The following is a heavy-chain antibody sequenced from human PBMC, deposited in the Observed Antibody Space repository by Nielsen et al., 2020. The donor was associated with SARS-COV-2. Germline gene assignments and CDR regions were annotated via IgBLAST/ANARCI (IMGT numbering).Heavy chain of an antibody. CDR2: ISGGGDST. Sequence: GESLKISCEASGFTFSSYAMNWVRQAPGKGPEWVSSISGGGDSTYYGDSVRGRFTVSRDNSKNTLYLQMNSLRAEDTAVYYCASDNYDSSGYSYGMDVWGQGTTVTISS. CDR1: GFTFSSYA. CDR3: ASDNYDSSGYSYGMDV. D-gene: IGHD3-22*01. J-gene: IGHJ6*02. V-gene: IGHV3-23*01.